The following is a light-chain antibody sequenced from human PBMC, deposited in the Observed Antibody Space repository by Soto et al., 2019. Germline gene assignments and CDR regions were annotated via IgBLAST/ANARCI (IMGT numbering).Light chain of an antibody. CDR2: EVR. Sequence: QSALTQPASVSGSPGQSITISCTGTSSDVGDYDYVSWYQQHPGKAPKLMIHEVRNRPSGVSNRFSGSKSGNTASLTISGLQAEDEADHYCSSYTSSNTWGFGGGTQLTVL. J-gene: IGLJ3*02. CDR1: SSDVGDYDY. CDR3: SSYTSSNTWG. V-gene: IGLV2-14*01.